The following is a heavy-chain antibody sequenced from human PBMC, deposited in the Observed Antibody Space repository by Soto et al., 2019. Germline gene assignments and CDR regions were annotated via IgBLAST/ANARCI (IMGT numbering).Heavy chain of an antibody. CDR3: ARRAAQYYYDSSGYRSAFDI. CDR1: GYSFTTYW. J-gene: IGHJ3*02. CDR2: IYPGESDT. V-gene: IGHV5-51*01. D-gene: IGHD3-22*01. Sequence: GESLKISCEGSGYSFTTYWIGWVRQMPGKGLEWMGIIYPGESDTRYSPSFQGQVTVSADKSISTAYLQWSSLKASDTAMYYCARRAAQYYYDSSGYRSAFDIWGQGTMVTVS.